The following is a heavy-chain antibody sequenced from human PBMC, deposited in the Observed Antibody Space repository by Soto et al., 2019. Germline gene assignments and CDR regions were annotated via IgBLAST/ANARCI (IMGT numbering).Heavy chain of an antibody. CDR2: IYYSGST. J-gene: IGHJ4*02. CDR1: GGSISSGGYY. D-gene: IGHD1-20*01. CDR3: ARGVTGTKGPFDD. Sequence: PSESLSLTCTVSGGSISSGGYYWSWIRQHPGKGLEWIGYIYYSGSTYYNPSLKSRVTISVDTSKNQFSLKLSSVTAADTAVYYCARGVTGTKGPFDDWGQGTLVTVSS. V-gene: IGHV4-31*03.